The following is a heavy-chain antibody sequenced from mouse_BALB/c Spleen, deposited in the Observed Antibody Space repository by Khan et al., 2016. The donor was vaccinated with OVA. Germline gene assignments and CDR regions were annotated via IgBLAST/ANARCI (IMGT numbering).Heavy chain of an antibody. CDR1: GYTFTSYT. J-gene: IGHJ3*01. D-gene: IGHD2-14*01. Sequence: VQLQESGAELARPGASVKMSCKASGYTFTSYTIHWIKLRPGQGLEWIGFINPSNGYTNYNQKFKDKATLTVDKSSTTVYMQLSSLTSDDSAVYNCVRDGAYHRNDGWFAYWGQGTLVTVSA. V-gene: IGHV1-4*01. CDR3: VRDGAYHRNDGWFAY. CDR2: INPSNGYT.